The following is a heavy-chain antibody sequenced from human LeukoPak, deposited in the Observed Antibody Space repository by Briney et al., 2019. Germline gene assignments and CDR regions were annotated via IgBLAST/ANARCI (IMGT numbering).Heavy chain of an antibody. CDR2: IYSGGST. CDR1: GFTVSSNY. Sequence: GGSLRLSCAASGFTVSSNYMSWVRQAPGKGLEWVSVIYSGGSTYYADSVEGRFTISRDNSENTLYLQMNSLRAEDTAVYYCARDYYDSSGYLRPFDYWGQGTLVTVSS. CDR3: ARDYYDSSGYLRPFDY. J-gene: IGHJ4*02. D-gene: IGHD3-22*01. V-gene: IGHV3-66*01.